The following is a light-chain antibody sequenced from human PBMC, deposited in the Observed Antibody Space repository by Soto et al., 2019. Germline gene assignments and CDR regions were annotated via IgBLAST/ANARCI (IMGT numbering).Light chain of an antibody. CDR2: EVN. CDR3: CSYAGTSYV. CDR1: SSDVGSYNL. J-gene: IGLJ1*01. Sequence: QSVLTQPASVSGSPAQSITISCTGTSSDVGSYNLVSWYQHHPGKVPKLMIYEVNKRPSGVSNRFSGSKSGNTASLTISGLQAEDEADYYCCSYAGTSYVFGTGTKVTVL. V-gene: IGLV2-23*02.